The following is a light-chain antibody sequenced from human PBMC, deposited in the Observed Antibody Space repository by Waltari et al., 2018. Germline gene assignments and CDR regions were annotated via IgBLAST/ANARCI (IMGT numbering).Light chain of an antibody. V-gene: IGLV1-44*01. CDR1: SSNIGNNP. CDR2: SNN. Sequence: QSVLTQPPSASGPPGQRVTISCSGSSSNIGNNPINWYHQLPGTVPKLLIYSNNQRPSGVPDRFSGSKSDTSASLTISGLQSEDEADYYCATWDDNLTGVVFGGGTKLTV. CDR3: ATWDDNLTGVV. J-gene: IGLJ2*01.